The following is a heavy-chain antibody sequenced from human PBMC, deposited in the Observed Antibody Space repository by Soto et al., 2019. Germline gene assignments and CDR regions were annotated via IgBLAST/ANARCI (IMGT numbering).Heavy chain of an antibody. V-gene: IGHV1-2*02. CDR3: ARSALDYDSSGYTDACDI. CDR1: GYTFTGYY. D-gene: IGHD3-22*01. J-gene: IGHJ3*02. Sequence: VQLVQSGAEVTKPGASVKVSCKASGYTFTGYYMHWVRQAPGQGLDWMGWINPNSGGTNYAQKFQGGVTMTRDTSISTANMELSRLRSDDTGVYFCARSALDYDSSGYTDACDIWGQGTMVTVSS. CDR2: INPNSGGT.